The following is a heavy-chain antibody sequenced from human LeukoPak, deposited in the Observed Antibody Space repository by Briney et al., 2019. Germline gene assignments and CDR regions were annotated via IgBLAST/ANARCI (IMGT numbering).Heavy chain of an antibody. CDR3: ARDYSSAHYDY. CDR2: ISNNGGST. J-gene: IGHJ4*02. V-gene: IGHV3-23*01. CDR1: GFTFSNYA. Sequence: GGSLRLSCAASGFTFSNYAMYWVRQAPGKGLEWVSSISNNGGSTYYADSVKGRFTISRDNFKNTLYLQMNSLRAEDTAVYYCARDYSSAHYDYWGQGTLVTVSS. D-gene: IGHD4-11*01.